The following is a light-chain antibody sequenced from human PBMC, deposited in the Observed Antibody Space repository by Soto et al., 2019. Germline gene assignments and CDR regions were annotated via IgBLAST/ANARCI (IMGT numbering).Light chain of an antibody. CDR1: QSVSSN. CDR2: GAS. Sequence: EIVMTQSPATLSVSPGERATLSCRASQSVSSNLPWYQQKPGQAPRLLISGASTRATGIPARFSGSGSGTEFTLTISSLQSEDFAVYYCQQYNNWWTFGQGTKVEIK. V-gene: IGKV3-15*01. J-gene: IGKJ1*01. CDR3: QQYNNWWT.